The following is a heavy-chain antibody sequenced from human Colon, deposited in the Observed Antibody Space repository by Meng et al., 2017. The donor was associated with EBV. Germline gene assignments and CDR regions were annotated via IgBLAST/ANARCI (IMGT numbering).Heavy chain of an antibody. D-gene: IGHD2-8*01. CDR3: VRVPQYVRTLTGDP. V-gene: IGHV3-74*01. J-gene: IGHJ5*02. CDR1: GRACESCW. Sequence: GGVMVPAGGAFSLPVGCCGRACESCWLCWGRPPPGKGLVCVARINWVGSGTNYADFVKSRFTISGDNAKNPLYLKINSLKVEDTAVYFCVRVPQYVRTLTGDPWGQGTLVTVSS. CDR2: INWVGSGT.